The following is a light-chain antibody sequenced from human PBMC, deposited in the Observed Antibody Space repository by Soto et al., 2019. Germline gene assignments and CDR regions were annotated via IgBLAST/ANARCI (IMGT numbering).Light chain of an antibody. CDR2: GAS. J-gene: IGKJ5*01. Sequence: EIVMTQSPATLSLSPGERATLSCRASQSVGKYLVWYQQKPGQAPRRLIYGASSRATGIPDRFSGSGSGTDFTLTISRLEPEDFAVYYCQQYGSSPTFGEGTRLEIK. V-gene: IGKV3-20*01. CDR3: QQYGSSPT. CDR1: QSVGKY.